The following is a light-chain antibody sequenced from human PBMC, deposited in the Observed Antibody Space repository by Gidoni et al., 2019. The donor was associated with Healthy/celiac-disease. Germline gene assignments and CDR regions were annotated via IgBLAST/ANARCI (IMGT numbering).Light chain of an antibody. CDR2: DAS. J-gene: IGKJ5*01. CDR1: QSVSSY. V-gene: IGKV3-11*01. CDR3: QQRSNWPPS. Sequence: EIFLTQSPATLSLSPGERATLTCRASQSVSSYLAWYQQKPGQAPRLLIYDASNRATGIPARFSGSGSGTDFTLTISSLEAEDVAVYYCQQRSNWPPSFGQGTRLEIK.